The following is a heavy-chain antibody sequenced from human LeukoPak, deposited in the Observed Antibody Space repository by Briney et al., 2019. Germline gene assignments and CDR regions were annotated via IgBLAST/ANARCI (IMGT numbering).Heavy chain of an antibody. CDR1: GFSFSSYS. V-gene: IGHV3-23*01. CDR3: AKGQDQTGYSSGWYGDY. CDR2: ISGSGGST. Sequence: GGSLTLSCALSGFSFSSYSMSWVRHAPGEGLEWVSSISGSGGSTYYADSVKGRFTISRDNSKNTLYLQMNSLRAEDTAVYYCAKGQDQTGYSSGWYGDYWGEGSVVSVSS. D-gene: IGHD6-19*01. J-gene: IGHJ4*02.